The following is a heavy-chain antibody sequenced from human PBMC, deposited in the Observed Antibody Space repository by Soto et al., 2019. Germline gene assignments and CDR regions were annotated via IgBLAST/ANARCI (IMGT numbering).Heavy chain of an antibody. CDR3: ARGYCSSTSCYQRYFDL. J-gene: IGHJ2*01. CDR2: IIPIFGTA. V-gene: IGHV1-69*01. Sequence: QVQLVQSGAEVKKPGSSVKVSCKASGGTFSSYAISWVRQAPGQGLEWMGGIIPIFGTANYAQNFQGRVTITADESTSTAYMELSSLRSEDTAVYYCARGYCSSTSCYQRYFDLWGRGTLVTVSS. D-gene: IGHD2-2*01. CDR1: GGTFSSYA.